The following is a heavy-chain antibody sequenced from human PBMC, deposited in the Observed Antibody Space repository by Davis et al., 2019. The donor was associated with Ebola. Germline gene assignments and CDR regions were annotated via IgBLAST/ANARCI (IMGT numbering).Heavy chain of an antibody. D-gene: IGHD6-13*01. CDR2: IYYSGST. CDR1: GGSIISSSSY. V-gene: IGHV4-39*01. Sequence: SETLSLTCTVSGGSIISSSSYWGWIRQPPGKGLEWIGSIYYSGSTYYNPSLKSRVTISVDTSKNQFSLKLSSVTAADTAVYYCARRRQQLVGEWFDPWGQGTLVTVSS. CDR3: ARRRQQLVGEWFDP. J-gene: IGHJ5*02.